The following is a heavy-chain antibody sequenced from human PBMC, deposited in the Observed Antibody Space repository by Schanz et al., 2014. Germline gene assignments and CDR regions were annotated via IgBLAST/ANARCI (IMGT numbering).Heavy chain of an antibody. CDR1: GGSISSGGYS. Sequence: HLQLQESGSGLVKPSQTLSLTCAVSGGSISSGGYSWSWIRQPPGKGLEWIGNIYHSGSTYYNPSLKSRVTISVDRPKNPFSLKLSSVTAADTAVYYCARDSPEGNWFDPWGQGTLVTVSS. J-gene: IGHJ5*02. V-gene: IGHV4-30-2*01. CDR3: ARDSPEGNWFDP. CDR2: IYHSGST.